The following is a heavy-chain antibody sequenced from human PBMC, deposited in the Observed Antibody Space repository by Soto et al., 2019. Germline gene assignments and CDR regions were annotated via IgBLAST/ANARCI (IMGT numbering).Heavy chain of an antibody. CDR2: INPSGGST. CDR3: ASPYHYYDSSGYHPSDAFDI. CDR1: GYTFTSYY. D-gene: IGHD3-22*01. Sequence: ASVKVSCKASGYTFTSYYMHWVRQAPGQGLEWMGIINPSGGSTSYAQKFQGRVTMTRDTSTSTVYMELSSLRSEDTAVYYCASPYHYYDSSGYHPSDAFDIWGQGTMVTVSS. J-gene: IGHJ3*02. V-gene: IGHV1-46*01.